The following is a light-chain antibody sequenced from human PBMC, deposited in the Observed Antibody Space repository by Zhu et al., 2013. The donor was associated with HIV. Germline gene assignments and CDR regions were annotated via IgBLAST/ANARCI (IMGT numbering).Light chain of an antibody. V-gene: IGKV3-20*01. CDR2: GAS. Sequence: EILLTQSPGTLSLAPGDTATLSCRASQSVRRTCLAWYQQKPGQSPRLLIYGASTRATDILSRFSGSGSGTDFTLTVSSLQSEDFALYYCQQYGNSPTYGQGTKLEIK. CDR3: QQYGNSPT. CDR1: QSVRRTC. J-gene: IGKJ2*01.